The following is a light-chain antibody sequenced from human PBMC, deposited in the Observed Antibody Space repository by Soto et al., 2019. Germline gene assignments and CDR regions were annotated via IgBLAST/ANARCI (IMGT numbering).Light chain of an antibody. Sequence: QSALXQPASVSGSPGQSITISCPGTSSDVGGYNYVSWYQQHPGKAPKLMIYDVSNRPSGVSNRFSGSKSGNTASLTISGLQAEDEADYYCSSYTSSSTLVFGTGTKVTVL. CDR3: SSYTSSSTLV. CDR1: SSDVGGYNY. J-gene: IGLJ1*01. CDR2: DVS. V-gene: IGLV2-14*01.